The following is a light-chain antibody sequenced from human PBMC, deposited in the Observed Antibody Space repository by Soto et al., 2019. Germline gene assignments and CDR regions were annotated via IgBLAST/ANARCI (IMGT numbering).Light chain of an antibody. J-gene: IGKJ4*01. V-gene: IGKV3-15*01. CDR2: GAS. CDR3: QQYNDWPLT. CDR1: QSVSSN. Sequence: EIVMTQSPATLSVSPVERATLSCRASQSVSSNLAWYQQKPGQVPRLLIYGASTRASGIPARVSGSGSGTEFTLTISSLQSEDFAVYYCQQYNDWPLTFGGGTKVEIK.